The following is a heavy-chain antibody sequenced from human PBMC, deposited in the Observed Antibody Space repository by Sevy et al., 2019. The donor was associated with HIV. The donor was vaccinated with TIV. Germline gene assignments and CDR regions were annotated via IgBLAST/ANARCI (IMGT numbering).Heavy chain of an antibody. CDR1: GFTFSSYA. D-gene: IGHD6-19*01. J-gene: IGHJ6*02. Sequence: GGSLRLSCAASGFTFSSYAMHWVRQAPGKGLEWVAVISYDGSNKYYADSVKGRFTISRDNSKNTLYLQMNSLGAEDTAVYYCARDLTRGSIGWYFGWGHHENSYCIDVWGQGTTVTVSS. V-gene: IGHV3-30-3*01. CDR2: ISYDGSNK. CDR3: ARDLTRGSIGWYFGWGHHENSYCIDV.